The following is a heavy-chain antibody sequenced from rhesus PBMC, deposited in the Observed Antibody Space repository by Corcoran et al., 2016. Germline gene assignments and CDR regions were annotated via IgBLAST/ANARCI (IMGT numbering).Heavy chain of an antibody. Sequence: QVQLQQWGEGLVKPSETLSLTCAVYVGSFSGYCSGWLLHPPGKGLKWIGRIRSGGSTNYNPSLKSRVTISIDTSKNQFSLKLSSVTAADTAVYYCARQNRGILEDVWGRGVLVTVSS. CDR2: IRSGGST. D-gene: IGHD6-13*01. V-gene: IGHV4-160*01. CDR1: VGSFSGYC. J-gene: IGHJ5-2*02. CDR3: ARQNRGILEDV.